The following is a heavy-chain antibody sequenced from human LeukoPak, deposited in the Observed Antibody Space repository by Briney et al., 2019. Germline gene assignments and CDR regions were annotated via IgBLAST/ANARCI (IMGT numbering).Heavy chain of an antibody. CDR1: GFTSSSYG. CDR2: IRYDGSNK. V-gene: IGHV3-30*02. Sequence: GGSLRLSCAASGFTSSSYGMHWVRQAPGKGLEWVAFIRYDGSNKYYADSVKGRFTIPRDNSKNTLYLQMNSLRAEDTAVYYCAKDGGYSSGWSASFDYWGQGTLVTVSS. D-gene: IGHD6-19*01. CDR3: AKDGGYSSGWSASFDY. J-gene: IGHJ4*02.